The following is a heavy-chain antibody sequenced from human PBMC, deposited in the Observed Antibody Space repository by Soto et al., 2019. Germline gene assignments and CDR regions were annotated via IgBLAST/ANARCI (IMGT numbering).Heavy chain of an antibody. D-gene: IGHD2-2*01. V-gene: IGHV1-18*03. CDR2: VSGNNGAS. J-gene: IGHJ5*01. CDR1: RYTSADFG. Sequence: QVQLMQSGTEVKKPGASVTVSCKASRYTSADFGISWVRQAPGQGLEWMGWVSGNNGASNPAPKVQGRITMTLDTATGVSYMALRSLRSDDMAIYYCVRDQKYFRVNGNWFDSWGQGTLVSVSS. CDR3: VRDQKYFRVNGNWFDS.